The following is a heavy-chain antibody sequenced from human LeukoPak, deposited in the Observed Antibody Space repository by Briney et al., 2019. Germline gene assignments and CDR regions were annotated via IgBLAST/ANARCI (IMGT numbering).Heavy chain of an antibody. Sequence: PGGSLRLSCAASGFTFSNYGMHWVRQAPGKGLEWVAVISYDGSNKYYADSVKGRFTISRDNSKNTLYLQMNSLRAEDTAVYYCAKGADGYNYFDYWGQGTLVTVSS. V-gene: IGHV3-30*18. J-gene: IGHJ4*02. CDR2: ISYDGSNK. D-gene: IGHD5-24*01. CDR1: GFTFSNYG. CDR3: AKGADGYNYFDY.